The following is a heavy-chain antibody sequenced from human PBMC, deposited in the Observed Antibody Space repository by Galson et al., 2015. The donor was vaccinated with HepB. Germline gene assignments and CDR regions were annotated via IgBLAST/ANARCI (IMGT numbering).Heavy chain of an antibody. CDR3: ARRSWYGGAFRY. D-gene: IGHD6-13*01. CDR1: GGXXXSYY. J-gene: IGHJ4*02. Sequence: ETLXXTRTXXGGXXXSYYWSWIRQPPGXXLEXIGYIYYSGSTNYNPSLKSRXTLSVDTSKXQFSLKLSSVTAADTAVYYCARRSWYGGAFRYWGEGTLVTXXS. CDR2: IYYSGST. V-gene: IGHV4-59*08.